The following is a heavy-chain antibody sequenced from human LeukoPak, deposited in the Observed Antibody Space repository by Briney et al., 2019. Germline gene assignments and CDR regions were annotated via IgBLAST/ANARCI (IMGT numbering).Heavy chain of an antibody. CDR1: GFSYSAYS. J-gene: IGHJ4*02. CDR2: ISSTSITI. V-gene: IGHV3-48*04. CDR3: ARGWDWNTPGY. D-gene: IGHD1/OR15-1a*01. Sequence: PGGSLRLSCAASGFSYSAYSMNWVRQAPGKGLEWVSYISSTSITIYYADSVKGRFTISRGNAKNSLHLQMNSLRPEDTAVYYCARGWDWNTPGYWGQGILVTVSS.